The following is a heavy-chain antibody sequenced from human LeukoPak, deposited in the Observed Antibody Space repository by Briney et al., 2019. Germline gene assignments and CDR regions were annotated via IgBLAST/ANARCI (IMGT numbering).Heavy chain of an antibody. D-gene: IGHD2-15*01. CDR1: GFTFRSYS. J-gene: IGHJ4*02. V-gene: IGHV3-21*01. CDR2: ITNSGTYI. CDR3: ARGRLLLCTTGWSLDY. Sequence: GGSLRLSCAASGFTFRSYSMNWVRQAPGKGLEWVSSITNSGTYIYYADSLKGRFTISRDNAKNSLFLQMDSLTTEDTAVYYCARGRLLLCTTGWSLDYWGQGSLVTVSS.